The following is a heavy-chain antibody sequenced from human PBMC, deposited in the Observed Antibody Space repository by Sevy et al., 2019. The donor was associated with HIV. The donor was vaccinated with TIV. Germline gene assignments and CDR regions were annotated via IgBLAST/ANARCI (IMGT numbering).Heavy chain of an antibody. J-gene: IGHJ4*02. CDR3: ARPSMVRGVSSYVDY. CDR2: IKQDGSEK. V-gene: IGHV3-7*01. Sequence: GGSLRLSCAASGFTFSSYWMSWVRQAPGKGLEWVANIKQDGSEKCYVDSVKGRFTISRDNAKNSLYLQMNSLRAEDTTVYYCARPSMVRGVSSYVDYWGQGTLVTVSS. D-gene: IGHD3-10*01. CDR1: GFTFSSYW.